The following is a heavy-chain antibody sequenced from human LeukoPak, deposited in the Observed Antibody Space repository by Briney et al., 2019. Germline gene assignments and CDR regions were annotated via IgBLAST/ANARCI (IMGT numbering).Heavy chain of an antibody. J-gene: IGHJ3*02. D-gene: IGHD1-14*01. V-gene: IGHV4-39*01. CDR3: AGVTHDAFDI. Sequence: SETLSLTCTVSGGSISSSSYYWGWIRQPPGKGLEWIGSNYYSGSTYYNPSLKSRVTISVDPSKNQFSLKLSSVTAADTAVYYCAGVTHDAFDIWGQGTMVTVSS. CDR2: NYYSGST. CDR1: GGSISSSSYY.